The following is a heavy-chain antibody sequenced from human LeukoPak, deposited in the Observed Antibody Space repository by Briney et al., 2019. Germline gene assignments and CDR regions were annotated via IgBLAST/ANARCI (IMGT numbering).Heavy chain of an antibody. D-gene: IGHD3-10*01. CDR1: GFTFSSYA. CDR2: ISGSGGST. CDR3: AKGLLPGTEWPYNHYYFDY. V-gene: IGHV3-23*01. Sequence: GGSLRLSCAASGFTFSSYAMSWVRQAPGKGLEWVSAISGSGGSTYYADSVKGRFTISRDNSKNTLYLQMNSLRAEDTAVYYCAKGLLPGTEWPYNHYYFDYWGQGTLVTVSS. J-gene: IGHJ4*02.